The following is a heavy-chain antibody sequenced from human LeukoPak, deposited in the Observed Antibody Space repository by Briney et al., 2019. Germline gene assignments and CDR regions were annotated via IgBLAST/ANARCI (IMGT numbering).Heavy chain of an antibody. D-gene: IGHD3-10*02. CDR1: GFAFSSYE. Sequence: GGSLRLSCAASGFAFSSYEMNWVRQAPGKGLEWVSYISSSGSTIYYADSVKGRFTISRDNAKNSLYLQMNSLRAEDTAVYYCAELGIAMIGGVWGKGTTVTISS. CDR2: ISSSGSTI. V-gene: IGHV3-48*03. CDR3: AELGIAMIGGV. J-gene: IGHJ6*04.